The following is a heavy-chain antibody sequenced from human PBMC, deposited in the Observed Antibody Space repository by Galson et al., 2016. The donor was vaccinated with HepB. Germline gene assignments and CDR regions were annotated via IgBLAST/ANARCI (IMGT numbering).Heavy chain of an antibody. D-gene: IGHD3-22*01. CDR1: GGTLSSYP. CDR2: IVPIVGLE. J-gene: IGHJ4*02. Sequence: SVKVSCKASGGTLSSYPISWLRQAPGQGLEWMGRIVPIVGLENYAQKFQGRVTITADKSTNTAYMELNSLTSEGTAVYYCARPRAASDSSGFYFDPWGQGTLVTVSP. CDR3: ARPRAASDSSGFYFDP. V-gene: IGHV1-69*02.